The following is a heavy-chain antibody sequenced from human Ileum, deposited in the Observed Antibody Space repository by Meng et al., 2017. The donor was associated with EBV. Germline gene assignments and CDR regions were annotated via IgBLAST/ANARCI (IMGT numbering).Heavy chain of an antibody. D-gene: IGHD1-26*01. CDR2: IFHVGTG. V-gene: IGHV4-4*02. J-gene: IGHJ4*02. CDR3: AARVGGSYSGFDL. Sequence: QVQLQASGPGLVKPSGTLSLTCAVSGDAISSHRLWGWVRQPPTKGPEWIGEIFHVGTGNYNPSLKSRVTISMDTSKNQISLGLTSVTAADTAVYYCAARVGGSYSGFDLWGQGTLVTVSS. CDR1: GDAISSHRL.